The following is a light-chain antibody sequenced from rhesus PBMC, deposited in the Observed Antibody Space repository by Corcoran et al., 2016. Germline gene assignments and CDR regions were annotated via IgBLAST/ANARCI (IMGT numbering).Light chain of an antibody. Sequence: DIQMTQSPSSLSASVGDKVTISCRASQGFTNWLAWYQQKPGKAPKLLNYEASTLQSGVPSRFSGGGSGTDFTLPISSLQPGDFATSYCLQYDSSPYTFGQGTKVEIK. CDR1: QGFTNW. V-gene: IGKV1-22*01. CDR2: EAS. CDR3: LQYDSSPYT. J-gene: IGKJ2*01.